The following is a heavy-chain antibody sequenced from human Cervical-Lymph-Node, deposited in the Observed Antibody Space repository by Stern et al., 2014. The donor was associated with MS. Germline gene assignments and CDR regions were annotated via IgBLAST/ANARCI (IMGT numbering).Heavy chain of an antibody. CDR3: VRTWRENTFDS. V-gene: IGHV3-48*02. CDR1: GFNLRDYS. J-gene: IGHJ4*02. Sequence: VQLVESGGNLGQPGGSLRLSCAASGFNLRDYSMSWVRQAPGKGLEWVSFVSNTGTAIYYADSVKGRFTISRDMARNSLYLQMNSLRDEDTAVYYCVRTWRENTFDSWGQGILVTVSS. CDR2: VSNTGTAI. D-gene: IGHD5-24*01.